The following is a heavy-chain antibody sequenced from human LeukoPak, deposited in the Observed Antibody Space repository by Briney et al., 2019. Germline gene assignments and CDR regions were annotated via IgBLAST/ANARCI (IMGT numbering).Heavy chain of an antibody. Sequence: SETLSLTCTVSGGSISSSSYYWGWIRQPPGKGLEWIGSIYYRGSTYYNPSLKSRVTISVDTSKNQFSLKLSSVTAADTAVYYCARHVDGYNSIDYWGQGTLVTVSS. V-gene: IGHV4-39*01. J-gene: IGHJ4*02. D-gene: IGHD5-24*01. CDR2: IYYRGST. CDR1: GGSISSSSYY. CDR3: ARHVDGYNSIDY.